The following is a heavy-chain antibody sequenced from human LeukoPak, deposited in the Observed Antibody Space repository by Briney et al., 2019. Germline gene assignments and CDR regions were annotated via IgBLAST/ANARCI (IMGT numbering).Heavy chain of an antibody. J-gene: IGHJ4*02. CDR3: ARRATVTPNWYFDY. CDR1: GGSFSGYY. V-gene: IGHV4-34*01. D-gene: IGHD4-17*01. CDR2: INHSGST. Sequence: PSETLSLTCAVSGGSFSGYYWSWIRQPPGKGLEWIGEINHSGSTNYNPSLKSRVTISVDTSKNQFSLKLSSVTAADTAVYYCARRATVTPNWYFDYWGQGTLVTVSS.